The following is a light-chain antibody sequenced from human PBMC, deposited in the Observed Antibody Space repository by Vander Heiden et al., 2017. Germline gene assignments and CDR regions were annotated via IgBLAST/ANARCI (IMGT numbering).Light chain of an antibody. CDR2: WAS. V-gene: IGKV4-1*01. CDR3: QQYYSTPYT. CDR1: QSVLYSSNNKNY. J-gene: IGKJ2*01. Sequence: DIVTTQSPDSLAVYLGERATINCKSSQSVLYSSNNKNYLAWYQQKPGQPPKLLIYWASTRESGVPDRFSGSGSGTDFTLTISSLQAEDVAVYYCQQYYSTPYTFVQGTKLEIK.